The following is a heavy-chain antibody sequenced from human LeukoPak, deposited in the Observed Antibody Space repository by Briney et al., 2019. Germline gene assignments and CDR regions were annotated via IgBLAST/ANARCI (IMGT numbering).Heavy chain of an antibody. CDR1: GGSISGYY. CDR3: ARRGYASSWSFDY. Sequence: PSETLSLTCTVSGGSISGYYWNWGRQPSGKGLEWIGYIYYSGSTKYNPSLKSRVTISVDTSKNQFSLKLSSVTAADTAVYYCARRGYASSWSFDYWGQGTLVTVSS. CDR2: IYYSGST. V-gene: IGHV4-59*08. J-gene: IGHJ4*02. D-gene: IGHD6-13*01.